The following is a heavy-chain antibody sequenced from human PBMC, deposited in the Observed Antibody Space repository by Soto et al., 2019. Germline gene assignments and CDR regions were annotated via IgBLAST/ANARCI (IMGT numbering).Heavy chain of an antibody. CDR3: ARHCXXXXXMAIDY. CDR2: IYYSGST. J-gene: IGHJ4*02. CDR1: GGSISSSSDY. V-gene: IGHV4-39*01. Sequence: PSETLSLTCTVSGGSISSSSDYWGWIRQPPGKGLEWIGSIYYSGSTYYNPSLKSRVTISVDTSKNQFSLKLSSVTAADTAVYYCARHCXXXXXMAIDYWGXGTLVTVSS. D-gene: IGHD5-18*01.